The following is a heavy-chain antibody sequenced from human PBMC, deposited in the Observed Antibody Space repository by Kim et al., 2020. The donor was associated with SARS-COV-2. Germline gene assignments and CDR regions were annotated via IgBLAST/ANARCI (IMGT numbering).Heavy chain of an antibody. CDR3: AKDQSGDYYYYSGMDV. V-gene: IGHV3-23*01. J-gene: IGHJ6*02. CDR2: ISGSGDTT. CDR1: GFMFSSHA. Sequence: GGSLRLSCAASGFMFSSHAMTWVRQAPGKGLERVSIISGSGDTTYYADFVKGRFTISRDNSKNTLYLQMNSLRAEDTALYFCAKDQSGDYYYYSGMDVWGQGTTVTVSS. D-gene: IGHD1-26*01.